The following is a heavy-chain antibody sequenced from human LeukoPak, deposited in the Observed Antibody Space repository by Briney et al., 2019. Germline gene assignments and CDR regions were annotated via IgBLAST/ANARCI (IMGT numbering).Heavy chain of an antibody. J-gene: IGHJ6*02. CDR3: ARAHSIASYYYGVDV. Sequence: PSETLSLTCTVSGGSIDSHFWSWIRQPPGKGLEWIGNIFYSGSTNNNPSLKSRVTISVDTSKNQFSLKLSSVTAADTAVYYCARAHSIASYYYGVDVWGQGTTVTVSS. CDR1: GGSIDSHF. D-gene: IGHD2/OR15-2a*01. CDR2: IFYSGST. V-gene: IGHV4-59*11.